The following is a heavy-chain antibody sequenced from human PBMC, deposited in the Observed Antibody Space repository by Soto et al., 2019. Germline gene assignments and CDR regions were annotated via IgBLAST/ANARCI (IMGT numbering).Heavy chain of an antibody. D-gene: IGHD3-9*01. V-gene: IGHV1-3*01. CDR3: ARSRDFDWAFYAFDI. CDR1: GYTFMSYP. CDR2: INAGNGNT. Sequence: ASVKVSCKASGYTFMSYPLHWVRQAPGQRPEWMGWINAGNGNTKYSEKFQGRVTITMDTSTSTAYMELRSLRSEDTAVYYCARSRDFDWAFYAFDIWGQGTMVTVSS. J-gene: IGHJ3*02.